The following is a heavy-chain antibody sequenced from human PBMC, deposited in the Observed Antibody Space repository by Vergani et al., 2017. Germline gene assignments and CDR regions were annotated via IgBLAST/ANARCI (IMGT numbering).Heavy chain of an antibody. Sequence: QVQLQQWGAGLLKPSETLSLTCAVYGGSFSGYYWSWIRQPPGKGLEWIGEINHSGSTNYNSSLKSRVTISVDTSKNQFSLKLSSVTAADTAVYYCARHLDIASYDAFDIWGQGRMVTVSS. D-gene: IGHD3-3*02. CDR1: GGSFSGYY. J-gene: IGHJ3*02. CDR3: ARHLDIASYDAFDI. V-gene: IGHV4-34*01. CDR2: INHSGST.